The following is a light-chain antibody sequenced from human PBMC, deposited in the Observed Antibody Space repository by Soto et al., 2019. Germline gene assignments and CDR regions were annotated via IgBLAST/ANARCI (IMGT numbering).Light chain of an antibody. V-gene: IGKV1-39*01. Sequence: DIQMTQSPSSLPASVGDRVTITCRASQSISNYLNWYQQKPVKAPKLLIYAASSLPSGVPSRFSGSGSGTDFTFTISSLQPEDFATYYCQQSYSTPWTFGQGTKVEIK. CDR2: AAS. CDR3: QQSYSTPWT. J-gene: IGKJ1*01. CDR1: QSISNY.